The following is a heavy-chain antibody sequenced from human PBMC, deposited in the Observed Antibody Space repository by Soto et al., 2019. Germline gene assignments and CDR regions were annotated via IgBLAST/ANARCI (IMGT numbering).Heavy chain of an antibody. D-gene: IGHD2-2*01. Sequence: GASVKVSCKASGGTFSSYAISWVRQAPGQGLEWMGGIIPIFGTANYAQKFQGRVTITADESTSTAYMELSSLRSEDTAVYYCARTHCSSTRCYVRWFDPWGQGTLVTVSS. V-gene: IGHV1-69*13. CDR2: IIPIFGTA. CDR1: GGTFSSYA. J-gene: IGHJ5*02. CDR3: ARTHCSSTRCYVRWFDP.